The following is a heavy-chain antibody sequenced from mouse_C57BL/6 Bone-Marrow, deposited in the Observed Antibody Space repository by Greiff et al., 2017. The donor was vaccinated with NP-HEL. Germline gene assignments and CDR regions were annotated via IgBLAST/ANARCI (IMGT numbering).Heavy chain of an antibody. D-gene: IGHD2-2*01. CDR1: GYAFTNYL. Sequence: QVQLKESGAELVRPGTSVKVSCKASGYAFTNYLIEWVKQRPGQGLEWIGVINPGSGGTNYNEKFKGKATLTADKSSSTAYMQLSSLTSEDSAVYFCASFYGYRDYWGQGTTLTVSS. CDR2: INPGSGGT. J-gene: IGHJ2*01. V-gene: IGHV1-54*01. CDR3: ASFYGYRDY.